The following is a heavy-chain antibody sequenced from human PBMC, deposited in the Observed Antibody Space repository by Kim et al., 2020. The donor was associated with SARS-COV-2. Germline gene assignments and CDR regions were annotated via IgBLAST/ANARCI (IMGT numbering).Heavy chain of an antibody. CDR3: ARDHKHSTGYYYYYGMDV. D-gene: IGHD4-4*01. V-gene: IGHV1-18*04. CDR1: GYTFTSYG. J-gene: IGHJ6*02. Sequence: ASVKVSCKASGYTFTSYGISWVRQAPGQGLEWMGWISAYNGNTNYAQKLQGRVTMTTDTSTSTAYMELRSLRSDDTAVYYCARDHKHSTGYYYYYGMDVWGQGTTVTVSS. CDR2: ISAYNGNT.